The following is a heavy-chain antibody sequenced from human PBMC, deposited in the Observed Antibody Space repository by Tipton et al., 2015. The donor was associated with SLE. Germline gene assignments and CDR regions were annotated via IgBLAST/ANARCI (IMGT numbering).Heavy chain of an antibody. V-gene: IGHV1-18*01. CDR2: INHSGST. CDR1: GYTFTSYG. J-gene: IGHJ3*02. Sequence: QLVQSGAEVKKPGASVKVSCKASGYTFTSYGISWVRQAPGQGLEWIGEINHSGSTNYNPSLKSRVTISVDTSKNQFSLKLSSVTAADTAVYYCARGRKNMTPKRDAFDIWGQGTMVTVSS. CDR3: ARGRKNMTPKRDAFDI.